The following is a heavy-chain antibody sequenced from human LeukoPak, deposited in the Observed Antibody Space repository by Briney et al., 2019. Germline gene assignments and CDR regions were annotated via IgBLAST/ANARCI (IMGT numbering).Heavy chain of an antibody. J-gene: IGHJ6*02. D-gene: IGHD1-26*01. Sequence: SQTLSLTCTVSGGSISSGCYYWSWIRQPAGKELEWTGRIYTSGSTNYNPSLKSRVTISVDTSKNQFSLKLSSVTAADTAVYYCARGRSGSYQYYYGLDVWGQGTTVTVSS. CDR1: GGSISSGCYY. CDR2: IYTSGST. CDR3: ARGRSGSYQYYYGLDV. V-gene: IGHV4-61*02.